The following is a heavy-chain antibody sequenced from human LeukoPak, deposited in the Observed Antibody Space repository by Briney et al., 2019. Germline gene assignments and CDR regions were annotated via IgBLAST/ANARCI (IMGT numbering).Heavy chain of an antibody. D-gene: IGHD1-14*01. V-gene: IGHV3-74*01. J-gene: IGHJ4*02. CDR1: GFTLSDYA. CDR3: ARAQMGTPTDC. Sequence: GGSLRLSCAASGFTLSDYAMYWVRQAPRKGLVWVSRFTADGSSTIYADSVMGRFTVSRDIAKNTLYLQMYSLRAEDTAVYYCARAQMGTPTDCWGRGTLVTVSS. CDR2: FTADGSST.